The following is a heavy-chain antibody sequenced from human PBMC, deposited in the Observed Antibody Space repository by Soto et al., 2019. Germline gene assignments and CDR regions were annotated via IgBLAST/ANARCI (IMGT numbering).Heavy chain of an antibody. D-gene: IGHD3-3*01. J-gene: IGHJ4*02. V-gene: IGHV4-59*01. CDR1: GDSISTFY. CDR3: ARVRSNLLDY. Sequence: SETLSLTCTVSGDSISTFYWSWIRQPPGKGLEWIGYIHYSGSTNYNPSLKSQVIISVATSKNQFSLKLSSVTAADTAVYFCARVRSNLLDYWGQGTLVTVSS. CDR2: IHYSGST.